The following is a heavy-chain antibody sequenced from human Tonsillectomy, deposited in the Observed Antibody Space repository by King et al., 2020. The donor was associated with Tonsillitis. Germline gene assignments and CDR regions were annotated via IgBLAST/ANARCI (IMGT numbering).Heavy chain of an antibody. V-gene: IGHV1-8*01. CDR1: GYTFTSYD. CDR2: MNPNSGNT. D-gene: IGHD1-26*01. CDR3: ARGRAKRVGYGMDV. Sequence: VQLVESGAEVKKPGASVKVSCKASGYTFTSYDINWVRQATGQGLEWMGWMNPNSGNTGYAQKFEGRVTMTRNTSISTAYMELSSLRSEDTAVYYCARGRAKRVGYGMDVWGHGTTVTVSS. J-gene: IGHJ6*02.